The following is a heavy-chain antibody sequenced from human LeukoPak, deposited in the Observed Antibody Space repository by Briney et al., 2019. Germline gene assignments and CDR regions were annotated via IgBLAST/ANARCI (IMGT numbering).Heavy chain of an antibody. CDR2: IYYSGRT. V-gene: IGHV4-59*08. D-gene: IGHD6-19*01. J-gene: IGHJ4*02. Sequence: PSETLSLTCTVSGGSISSYYWSWIRQPPGKGLEWIGYIYYSGRTNYNPSLKSRVTISVDTSKNQFSLKLSSVTAADTAVYYCARLTQYSSGWPYYFDYWGQGTLVTVSS. CDR3: ARLTQYSSGWPYYFDY. CDR1: GGSISSYY.